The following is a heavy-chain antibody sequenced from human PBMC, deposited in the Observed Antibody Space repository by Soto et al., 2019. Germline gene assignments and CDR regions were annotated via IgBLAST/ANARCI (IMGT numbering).Heavy chain of an antibody. V-gene: IGHV1-46*01. CDR1: GYTFTSYY. CDR3: AEEEIGSGLDYYYYGIEV. Sequence: QVHLVQSGAEVKKPGASVKISCQASGYTFTSYYMHWVRQAPGQGLEWVGIIKPSGGSTTYAQKLLGRVTITTDTSTSTVNMELCSLRSEDTAIYYCAEEEIGSGLDYYYYGIEVWGRGATVTVSS. D-gene: IGHD3-10*01. CDR2: IKPSGGST. J-gene: IGHJ6*02.